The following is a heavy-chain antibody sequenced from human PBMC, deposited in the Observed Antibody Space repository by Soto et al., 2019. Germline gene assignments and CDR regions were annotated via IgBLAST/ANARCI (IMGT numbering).Heavy chain of an antibody. V-gene: IGHV4-34*01. CDR3: ARVAAMDFYYYYYGMDV. CDR1: GGSFSGYY. Sequence: SETLSLTCAVYGGSFSGYYWSWIRQPPGKGLEWIGEINHSGSTNYNPSLKSRVTISVDTSKNQFSLKLSSVTAADTAVYYCARVAAMDFYYYYYGMDVWGQGTTVTVYS. D-gene: IGHD5-18*01. J-gene: IGHJ6*02. CDR2: INHSGST.